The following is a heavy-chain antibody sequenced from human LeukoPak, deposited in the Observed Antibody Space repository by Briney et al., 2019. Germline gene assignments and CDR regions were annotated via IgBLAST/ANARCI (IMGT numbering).Heavy chain of an antibody. CDR2: ISAYNGNT. J-gene: IGHJ4*02. D-gene: IGHD3-22*01. CDR1: GDTFTSDG. V-gene: IGHV1-18*01. Sequence: ASVKVSCKASGDTFTSDGIGGVRQAPGQGLGWMGGISAYNGNTNYAQKLQGRVTMTTDTSTSTAYMELRSLRSDDTAVSCCARDAAYYYDSSGSPYGYWGQGTLVTVSS. CDR3: ARDAAYYYDSSGSPYGY.